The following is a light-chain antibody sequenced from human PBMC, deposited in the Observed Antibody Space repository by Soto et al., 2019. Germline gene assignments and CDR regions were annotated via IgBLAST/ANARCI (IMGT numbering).Light chain of an antibody. V-gene: IGLV2-14*01. CDR2: EVS. Sequence: QSALTQPASVSGSPGQSITISCTGTSSDVGGYNYVSWYQQHPGKAPKLVIYEVSIRPSGVSNRFSGSKSGNTASLTISGLQGEDEADFYCTSYAGSSTPYVLFGGGTKLTVL. CDR3: TSYAGSSTPYVL. J-gene: IGLJ2*01. CDR1: SSDVGGYNY.